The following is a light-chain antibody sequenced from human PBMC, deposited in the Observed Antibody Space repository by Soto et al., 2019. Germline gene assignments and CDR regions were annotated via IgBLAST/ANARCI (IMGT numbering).Light chain of an antibody. J-gene: IGLJ1*01. V-gene: IGLV2-14*03. Sequence: QSALTQPASVSGSPGESITISCTGTSSDVGGYNSVSWYQHHPGKAPKLILSDVGDRSSGVSYRFSGSKSGNTASLTISGLKAADEADYFCSSFTSSMTTVFGSGTKLTVL. CDR3: SSFTSSMTTV. CDR2: DVG. CDR1: SSDVGGYNS.